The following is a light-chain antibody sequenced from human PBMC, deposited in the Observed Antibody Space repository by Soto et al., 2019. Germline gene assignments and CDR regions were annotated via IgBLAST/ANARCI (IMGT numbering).Light chain of an antibody. Sequence: DIQMTQSPSSLSASIGDTVTITWRASQSIASILNWRQLNPGKAPKLLISDTSTLQSGVASRLSGGGSGTEFTLTIGRLQPEDSTLYFVVQDYSLLLAFGAATRVEIK. V-gene: IGKV1-39*01. CDR2: DTS. J-gene: IGKJ4*01. CDR3: VQDYSLLLA. CDR1: QSIASI.